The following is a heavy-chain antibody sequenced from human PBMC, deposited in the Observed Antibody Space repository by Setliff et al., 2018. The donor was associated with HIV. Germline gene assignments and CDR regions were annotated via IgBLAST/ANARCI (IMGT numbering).Heavy chain of an antibody. CDR3: VRSIGGSPY. V-gene: IGHV3-7*01. Sequence: GGSLRLSCAASGFTFSRHWMSWVRQAPGKGLEWVANINQDGSQIYYVGSVKGRFAISRDNSKNSLYLQMNSLRAEDTAVYFCVRSIGGSPYWGQGTLVTVSS. CDR1: GFTFSRHW. D-gene: IGHD2-15*01. J-gene: IGHJ4*02. CDR2: INQDGSQI.